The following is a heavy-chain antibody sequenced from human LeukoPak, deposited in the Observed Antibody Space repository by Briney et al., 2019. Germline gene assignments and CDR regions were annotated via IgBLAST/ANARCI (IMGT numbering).Heavy chain of an antibody. CDR1: GYTFTGYY. CDR2: INPNIGGT. Sequence: ASVKVSCKASGYTFTGYYIHWMRQAPGQGLEWMGWINPNIGGTNYAQKFQGRVTMTRDTSITTAYMELTRLRSEDTAVYYCARGRGGSGWFTGLWTPFPQALNYFDYWGQGTLVTVSS. V-gene: IGHV1-2*02. D-gene: IGHD6-19*01. CDR3: ARGRGGSGWFTGLWTPFPQALNYFDY. J-gene: IGHJ4*02.